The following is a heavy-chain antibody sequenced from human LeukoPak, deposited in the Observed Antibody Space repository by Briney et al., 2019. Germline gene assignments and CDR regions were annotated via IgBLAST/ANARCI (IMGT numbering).Heavy chain of an antibody. CDR3: ARVYYGYGYGMDV. Sequence: SETLSLTCTVSGGSLSGFYWSWIRQPPGKGLEWIGYIYYSGSTYYNPSLKSRVTISVDTSKNQFSLKLSSVTAADTAVYYCARVYYGYGYGMDVWGQGTTVTVSS. V-gene: IGHV4-30-4*01. CDR2: IYYSGST. CDR1: GGSLSGFY. J-gene: IGHJ6*02. D-gene: IGHD3-10*01.